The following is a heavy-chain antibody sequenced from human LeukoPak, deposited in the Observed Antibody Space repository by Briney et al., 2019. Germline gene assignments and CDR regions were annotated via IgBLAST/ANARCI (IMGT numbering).Heavy chain of an antibody. Sequence: GGSLRLSCAASGFAFSSYSMNWVRQAPGKGLEWISYINSDIYSNTIYYADTVKGRFTISRDNGKNSLYLQMNSLRDEDTAVYYCARDRDYAFDYWGQRTLVTVSS. CDR2: INSDIYSNTI. CDR3: ARDRDYAFDY. D-gene: IGHD4-17*01. CDR1: GFAFSSYS. V-gene: IGHV3-48*02. J-gene: IGHJ4*02.